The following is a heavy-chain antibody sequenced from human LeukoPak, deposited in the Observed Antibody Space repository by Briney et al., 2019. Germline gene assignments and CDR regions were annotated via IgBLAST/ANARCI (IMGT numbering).Heavy chain of an antibody. Sequence: GESLKISCKGSGYTFTTYWIGWVRQMPGKVLEWMGIIYPGDSETRYSPSFQGQVTISVDKSISTAYLQWSRLQASDTAIYYCAKRSTVTRYAFDIWGQGTMVTVSS. D-gene: IGHD4-23*01. CDR2: IYPGDSET. V-gene: IGHV5-51*01. CDR3: AKRSTVTRYAFDI. CDR1: GYTFTTYW. J-gene: IGHJ3*02.